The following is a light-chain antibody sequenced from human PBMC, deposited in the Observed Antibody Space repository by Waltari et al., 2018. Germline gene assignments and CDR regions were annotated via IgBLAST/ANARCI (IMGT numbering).Light chain of an antibody. Sequence: QSVLTQPPSVSAAPAPRVTISCSGGSSNIGNNYVSWYRQFPGTAPKLLIYEDSERPSGIPGRFSGSKSGTSATLDITGLQAGDEADYYCGTWDSSLSGAVFGGGTHLTVL. J-gene: IGLJ7*01. V-gene: IGLV1-51*02. CDR3: GTWDSSLSGAV. CDR1: SSNIGNNY. CDR2: EDS.